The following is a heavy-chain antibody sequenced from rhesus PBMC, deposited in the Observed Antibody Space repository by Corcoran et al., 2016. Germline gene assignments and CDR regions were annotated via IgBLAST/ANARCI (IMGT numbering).Heavy chain of an antibody. V-gene: IGHV4-127*01. CDR3: TRDHTLASTMGRCRFDV. Sequence: QVQLQESGPGVVKPSETLSLTCAVSGYSISSGYGWNWIRQPPGKGLEWIGYIDYSGNTNANPSLKRRVTISKETSKNQFSLKLSSVTAADTAVYYCTRDHTLASTMGRCRFDVWGPGVLVTVSS. J-gene: IGHJ5-1*01. D-gene: IGHD2-33*01. CDR2: IDYSGNT. CDR1: GYSISSGYG.